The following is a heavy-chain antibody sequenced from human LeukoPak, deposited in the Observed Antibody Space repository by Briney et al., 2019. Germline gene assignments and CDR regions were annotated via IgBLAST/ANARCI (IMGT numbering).Heavy chain of an antibody. J-gene: IGHJ4*02. V-gene: IGHV1-8*01. Sequence: GASVKVSCKASGYTFTSYDINWVRQATGQGLEWMGWMNPNSGNTGYAQKFQGRVTMTRITSISTAYMGLSSLRSEDTAVYYCARKSYYDILTGYTYFDYWGQGTLVTVSS. CDR2: MNPNSGNT. CDR3: ARKSYYDILTGYTYFDY. CDR1: GYTFTSYD. D-gene: IGHD3-9*01.